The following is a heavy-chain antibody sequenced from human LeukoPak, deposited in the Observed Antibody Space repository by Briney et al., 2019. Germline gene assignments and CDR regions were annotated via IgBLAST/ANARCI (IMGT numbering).Heavy chain of an antibody. D-gene: IGHD3-22*01. CDR2: IYTSGST. CDR1: GGSISSSSYY. V-gene: IGHV4-61*02. CDR3: ARDRYYYDSSGLFDI. Sequence: PSETLSLTCTVSGGSISSSSYYWSWIRQPAGKGLEWIGRIYTSGSTNYNPSLKSRVTISVDTSKNQFSLKLSSVTAADTAVYYCARDRYYYDSSGLFDIWGQGTMVTVSS. J-gene: IGHJ3*02.